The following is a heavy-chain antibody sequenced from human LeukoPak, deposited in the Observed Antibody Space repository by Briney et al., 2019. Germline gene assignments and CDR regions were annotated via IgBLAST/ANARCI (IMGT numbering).Heavy chain of an antibody. D-gene: IGHD4-11*01. J-gene: IGHJ4*02. CDR3: AREGSYSNYVDY. CDR1: GFTFRDYN. V-gene: IGHV3-48*01. Sequence: GGSLRLSCAASGFTFRDYNMDWVRQAPGKGREGVSFIRCGGSIVYYTDFVKGRFTIHRDSDKNCLYLPMTSLRAEDTAVYYCAREGSYSNYVDYWGQGTLVTVSS. CDR2: IRCGGSIV.